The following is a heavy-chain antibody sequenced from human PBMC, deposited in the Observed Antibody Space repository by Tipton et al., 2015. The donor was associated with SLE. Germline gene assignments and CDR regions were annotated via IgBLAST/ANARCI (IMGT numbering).Heavy chain of an antibody. J-gene: IGHJ4*02. V-gene: IGHV4-38-2*02. CDR1: GYSISSGYY. Sequence: LRLSCAVSGYSISSGYYWGWIRQPPGKGLEWIGSIYHSGSTYYNPSLKSRVTISVDTSKNQFSLKLSPVTAADTAVYYCARETPVYYYGSGSLHWGQGTLVTVSS. D-gene: IGHD3-10*01. CDR2: IYHSGST. CDR3: ARETPVYYYGSGSLH.